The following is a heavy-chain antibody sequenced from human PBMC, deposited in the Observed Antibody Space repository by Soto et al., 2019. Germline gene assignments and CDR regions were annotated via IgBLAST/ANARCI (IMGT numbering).Heavy chain of an antibody. CDR2: INHSGST. V-gene: IGHV4-34*01. D-gene: IGHD2-15*01. J-gene: IGHJ4*02. Sequence: SETLSLTCAVYGGSFSGYYWSWIRQPPGKGLEWIGEINHSGSTNYNPSLKSRVTISVDTSQNQFCLKLSSVTAADTAVYYCARVKPPKIVVVVAATRKSPYYFDYWGQGTLVTVS. CDR1: GGSFSGYY. CDR3: ARVKPPKIVVVVAATRKSPYYFDY.